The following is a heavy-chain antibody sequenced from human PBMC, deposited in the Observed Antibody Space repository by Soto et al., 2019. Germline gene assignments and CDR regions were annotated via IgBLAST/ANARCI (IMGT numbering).Heavy chain of an antibody. D-gene: IGHD4-17*01. CDR1: GFTFSNYA. CDR3: AKDSTVTTSLYSYYYGVDV. V-gene: IGHV3-23*01. Sequence: EVQLLESGGGLVQPGGSLRLSCTASGFTFSNYAMSWVRQAPDKGLEWVSAISGRGGSTYYADSVKGRFTISRDNSKNMLFLQMNSLRAEDTALYYCAKDSTVTTSLYSYYYGVDVWGQGTTVTVSS. J-gene: IGHJ6*02. CDR2: ISGRGGST.